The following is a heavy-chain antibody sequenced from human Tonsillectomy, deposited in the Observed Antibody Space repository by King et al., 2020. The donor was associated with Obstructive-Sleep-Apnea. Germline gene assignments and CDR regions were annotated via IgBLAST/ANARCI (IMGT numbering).Heavy chain of an antibody. CDR2: IRYDGSNK. Sequence: VQLVESGGGVVQPGRSLRLSCAASGFTFSSYGMHWVRQAPGKGLEWVAFIRYDGSNKYYTDSVKGRFTISRDNSKSTLYLQMNSLRAEDTAVYYCAKDCRHFDWLVFQPYHYDMDVWGQGTTVTVSS. V-gene: IGHV3-30*02. J-gene: IGHJ6*02. D-gene: IGHD3-9*01. CDR1: GFTFSSYG. CDR3: AKDCRHFDWLVFQPYHYDMDV.